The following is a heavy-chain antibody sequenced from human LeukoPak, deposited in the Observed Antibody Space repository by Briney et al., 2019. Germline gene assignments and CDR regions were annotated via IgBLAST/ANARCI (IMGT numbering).Heavy chain of an antibody. CDR1: GFTFSSYA. J-gene: IGHJ5*02. Sequence: PGGSLRLSCAASGFTFSSYAMHWVRQAPGKGLEWVANIWYDGSNRDYADFARGRFTISRDNSKSTLYLEVNRLTVDDTAIYYCARDREKRSPRNWFDPWGQGTLVTVSS. V-gene: IGHV3-33*08. D-gene: IGHD6-25*01. CDR2: IWYDGSNR. CDR3: ARDREKRSPRNWFDP.